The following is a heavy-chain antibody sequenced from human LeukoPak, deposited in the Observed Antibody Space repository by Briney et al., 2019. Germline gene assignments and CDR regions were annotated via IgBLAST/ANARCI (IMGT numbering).Heavy chain of an antibody. J-gene: IGHJ6*02. D-gene: IGHD6-19*01. CDR3: ARDARGVAVGGQGMDV. CDR2: INPSGSNT. Sequence: GSVNVSCKASRYTLTRYYMYWVRQAPGQELEWMTMINPSGSNTNYAQKFQGRVTMTRDKSTSTVYMELSSLRSEDTAVYYCARDARGVAVGGQGMDVWGQGTTVTVSS. V-gene: IGHV1-46*01. CDR1: RYTLTRYY.